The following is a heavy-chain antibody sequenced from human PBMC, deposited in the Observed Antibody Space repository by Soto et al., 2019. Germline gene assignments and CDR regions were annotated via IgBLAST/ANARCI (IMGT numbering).Heavy chain of an antibody. CDR2: IYYSGST. CDR3: ARLFPIAVAGKGWYFDY. D-gene: IGHD6-19*01. V-gene: IGHV4-30-4*01. J-gene: IGHJ4*02. CDR1: GGSISSGDYY. Sequence: QVQLQESGPGLVKPSQTLSLTCTVSGGSISSGDYYWSWIRQPPGKGLEWIGYIYYSGSTYYNPPPMSRVTISVETSKNPFSLKLTSVHAADTAVYSWARLFPIAVAGKGWYFDYWGQGTLVTVSS.